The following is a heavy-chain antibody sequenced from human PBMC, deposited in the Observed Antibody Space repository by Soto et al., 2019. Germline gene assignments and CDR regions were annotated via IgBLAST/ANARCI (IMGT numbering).Heavy chain of an antibody. CDR3: AKGRGGSGSLTPRVDF. D-gene: IGHD3-10*01. CDR2: ISGGGDTT. Sequence: EVQLLESGGGLVQPGGSLSLSCAASGFTFNNYAMTWVRQAPGKGLEWVSAISGGGDTTSYADPVKGRFTVSRDGSKNTLYLQMSSLRAEDTALYYCAKGRGGSGSLTPRVDFWGQGTLVTVSS. V-gene: IGHV3-23*01. J-gene: IGHJ4*02. CDR1: GFTFNNYA.